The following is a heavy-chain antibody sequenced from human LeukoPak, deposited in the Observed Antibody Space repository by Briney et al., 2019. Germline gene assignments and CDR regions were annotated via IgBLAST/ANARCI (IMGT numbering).Heavy chain of an antibody. D-gene: IGHD4-23*01. CDR1: GASVSSGSYY. CDR3: ARTTTVGGAYYFDY. CDR2: IYYSGST. Sequence: SETLSLTCTVSGASVSSGSYYWSWIRQPPGKGLECIGYIYYSGSTNYNPSLKSRITISVDTSKNQFSLKLSSVTAADTAVYYCARTTTVGGAYYFDYWGQGTLVTVSS. V-gene: IGHV4-61*01. J-gene: IGHJ4*02.